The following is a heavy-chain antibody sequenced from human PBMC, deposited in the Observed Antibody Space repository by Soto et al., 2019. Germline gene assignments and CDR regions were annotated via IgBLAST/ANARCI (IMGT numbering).Heavy chain of an antibody. Sequence: EVQLVESGGGLVQPGESLRLSCAASGFSISGYWMHWVRQPPGKGLVWVSHINYDGGHTTYADSVKGRFTISRDNTRNTLYLQMNSLTAEDTAVYYCVRDGDGDIEFYSWGQGSLVTVSS. CDR3: VRDGDGDIEFYS. CDR2: INYDGGHT. J-gene: IGHJ4*02. V-gene: IGHV3-74*01. CDR1: GFSISGYW. D-gene: IGHD2-21*01.